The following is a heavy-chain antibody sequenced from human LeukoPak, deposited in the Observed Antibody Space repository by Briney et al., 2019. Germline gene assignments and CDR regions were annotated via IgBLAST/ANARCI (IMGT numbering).Heavy chain of an antibody. V-gene: IGHV4-34*01. D-gene: IGHD3-10*01. CDR3: ASAYGSGSSIYYFDY. CDR1: GGSFSGYY. CDR2: INHSGST. J-gene: IGHJ4*02. Sequence: PSETLSLTCAVYGGSFSGYYWSWIRQPPGKGLEWIGEINHSGSTNYNPSLKSRVTISVDTSQNQFSLKLSSVTAADTAVYYCASAYGSGSSIYYFDYWGQGTLVTVSS.